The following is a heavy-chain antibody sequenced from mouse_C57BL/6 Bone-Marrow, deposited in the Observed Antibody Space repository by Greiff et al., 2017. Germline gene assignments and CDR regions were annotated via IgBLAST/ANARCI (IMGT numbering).Heavy chain of an antibody. J-gene: IGHJ4*01. D-gene: IGHD4-1*01. CDR2: IYPGDGDT. CDR1: GYAFSSYW. V-gene: IGHV1-80*01. CDR3: ASNWDALSYAMDY. Sequence: QVQLQQSGAELVKPGASVKISCKASGYAFSSYWMNWVKQRPGKGLEWIGQIYPGDGDTNYNGKFKGKATLTADKSSSTAYMQLSSLTSEDSAVYFCASNWDALSYAMDYWGQGTSVTVSS.